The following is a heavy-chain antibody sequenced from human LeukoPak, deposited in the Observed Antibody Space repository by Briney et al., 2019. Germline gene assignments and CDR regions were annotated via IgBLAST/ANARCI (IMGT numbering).Heavy chain of an antibody. Sequence: PGGSLSLSCSASGFIVSSNYMSWVRQAPGKGLEWVSVIYSGGSTYYADSVRGRFTISRDNSKSTLYLQMNSLRAEDTAVYYCARDSHSGSYYRLDYWGQGTLVTVSS. CDR1: GFIVSSNY. CDR2: IYSGGST. CDR3: ARDSHSGSYYRLDY. D-gene: IGHD1-26*01. J-gene: IGHJ4*02. V-gene: IGHV3-53*01.